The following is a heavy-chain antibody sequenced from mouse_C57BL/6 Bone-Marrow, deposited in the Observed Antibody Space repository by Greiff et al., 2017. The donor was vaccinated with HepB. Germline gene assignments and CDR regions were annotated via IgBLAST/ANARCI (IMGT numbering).Heavy chain of an antibody. CDR2: IHPNSGST. CDR1: GYTFTSYW. J-gene: IGHJ1*03. CDR3: ARHGYYEDWYFDV. Sequence: QVQLQQSGAELVKPGASVKLSCKASGYTFTSYWMHWVKQRPGQGLEWIGMIHPNSGSTNYNEKFKSKATLTVDKSSSTAYMQLSSLTSEDSAVYYCARHGYYEDWYFDVWGTGTTVTVSS. V-gene: IGHV1-64*01. D-gene: IGHD2-3*01.